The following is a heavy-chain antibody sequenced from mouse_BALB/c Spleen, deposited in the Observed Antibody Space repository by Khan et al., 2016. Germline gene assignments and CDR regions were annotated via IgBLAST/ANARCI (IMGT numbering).Heavy chain of an antibody. CDR2: IHPCDSET. CDR1: GYSFTSYW. J-gene: IGHJ4*01. Sequence: QVQLKQSGAELVRPGASVKLSCKASGYSFTSYWMYWVKQRPGQGLEWIGMIHPCDSETTLNQTFKDKATLTVDTSSSTTYLQLSSPTSDDSAVFYCERAGYGHQPYYAMDDWGQGTSVTVAS. CDR3: ERAGYGHQPYYAMDD. D-gene: IGHD1-1*02. V-gene: IGHV1-59*01.